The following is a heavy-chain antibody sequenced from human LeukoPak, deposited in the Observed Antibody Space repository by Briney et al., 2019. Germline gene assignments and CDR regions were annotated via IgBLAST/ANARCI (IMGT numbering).Heavy chain of an antibody. D-gene: IGHD4-23*01. CDR3: ARTVGTHRFDY. V-gene: IGHV4-39*01. J-gene: IGHJ4*02. CDR2: IYYNGNT. Sequence: SETLSLTCTVSGGSLSSSDYYWGWIRQPPGERLEWIGTIYYNGNTYYNPSLQSRVIISGGTSKNQFSLKLTSVTAPDTAVYYCARTVGTHRFDYWGQGILVTVSS. CDR1: GGSLSSSDYY.